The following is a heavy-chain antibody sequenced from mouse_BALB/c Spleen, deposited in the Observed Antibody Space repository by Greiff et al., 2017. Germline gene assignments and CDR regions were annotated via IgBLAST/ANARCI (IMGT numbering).Heavy chain of an antibody. V-gene: IGHV1-69*02. D-gene: IGHD3-2*02. J-gene: IGHJ4*01. CDR1: GYTFTSYW. Sequence: VQLQQPGAELVRPGASVKLSCKASGYTFTSYWINWVKQRPGQGLEWIGNIYPSDSYTNYNQKFKDKATLTVDKSSSTAYMQLSSPTSEVSAVYYCTRQATAYAMDYWGQGTSVTVSS. CDR2: IYPSDSYT. CDR3: TRQATAYAMDY.